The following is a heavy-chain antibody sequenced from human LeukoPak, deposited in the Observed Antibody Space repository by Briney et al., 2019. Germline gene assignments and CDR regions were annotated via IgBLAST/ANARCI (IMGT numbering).Heavy chain of an antibody. V-gene: IGHV3-21*01. CDR3: AREMRGRYRGLGFDP. CDR1: GFSFSNYS. D-gene: IGHD1-26*01. Sequence: PGGSLRLSCQASGFSFSNYSMIWVHQAPGKGLAWVSSMSSSRSYIYYADSVKGRFTISRDNAKNSLYLQMNSLRAEDTAVYYCAREMRGRYRGLGFDPWGQGTLVTVSS. CDR2: MSSSRSYI. J-gene: IGHJ5*02.